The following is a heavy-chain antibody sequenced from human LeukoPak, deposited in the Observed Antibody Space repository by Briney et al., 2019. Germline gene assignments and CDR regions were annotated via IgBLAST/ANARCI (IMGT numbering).Heavy chain of an antibody. D-gene: IGHD2-2*02. CDR1: GGSFSGYY. V-gene: IGHV4-34*01. Sequence: SETLSLTCAVSGGSFSGYYWTWIRQPPGKGLEWIGEINHSGSTNYNPSLKSRVTISVDTSKNQFSLKLSSVTAADTAVYYCARHTGYCSSTSCYTGFDYWGQGTLVTVSS. CDR2: INHSGST. CDR3: ARHTGYCSSTSCYTGFDY. J-gene: IGHJ4*02.